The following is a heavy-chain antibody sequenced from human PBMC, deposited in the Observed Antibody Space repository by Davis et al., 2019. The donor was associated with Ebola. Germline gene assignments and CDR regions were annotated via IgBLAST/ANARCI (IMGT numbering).Heavy chain of an antibody. CDR1: GGSISSYY. CDR2: IYTSGST. Sequence: PSETLSLTCTVSGGSISSYYWSWIRQPAGKGLEWIGRIYTSGSTNYNPSLKSRVTISVDTSKNQFSLKLSSVTAADTAVYYCARAAEAYYYGSGSYYSRGSYFDYWGQGTLVTVSS. D-gene: IGHD3-10*01. CDR3: ARAAEAYYYGSGSYYSRGSYFDY. J-gene: IGHJ4*02. V-gene: IGHV4-4*07.